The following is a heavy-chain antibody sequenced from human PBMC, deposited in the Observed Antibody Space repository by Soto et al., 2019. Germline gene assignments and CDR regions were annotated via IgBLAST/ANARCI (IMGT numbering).Heavy chain of an antibody. J-gene: IGHJ6*02. CDR1: GFTFSSYW. CDR2: INSDGSST. D-gene: IGHD3-3*01. Sequence: GGSLRLSCAASGFTFSSYWMHWVRQAPGKGLVWVSRINSDGSSTSYADSVKGRFTISRDNAKNTLYLQMNSLRAEDTAVYYCARGGTYYDFWSGYYDYYYYYGMDVWGQGTTVTVSS. V-gene: IGHV3-74*01. CDR3: ARGGTYYDFWSGYYDYYYYYGMDV.